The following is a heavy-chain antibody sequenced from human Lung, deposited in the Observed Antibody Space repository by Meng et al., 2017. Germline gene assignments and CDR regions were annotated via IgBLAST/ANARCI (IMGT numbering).Heavy chain of an antibody. V-gene: IGHV1-2*06. CDR1: GYTFIDYY. CDR2: INPNSGGA. J-gene: IGHJ4*02. CDR3: AREQQWLVQDFDS. Sequence: QAQLVQSGAEVKKPGASVKVSRKASGYTFIDYYMHWVRRAPGQGLEWMGRINPNSGGADYAQKFQGRVTMTRDKSISTAYMELTRLRSDDTAVYYCAREQQWLVQDFDSWGQGTLVTVSS. D-gene: IGHD6-19*01.